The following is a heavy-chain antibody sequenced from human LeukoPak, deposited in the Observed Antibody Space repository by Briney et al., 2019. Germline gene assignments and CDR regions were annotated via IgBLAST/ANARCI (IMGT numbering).Heavy chain of an antibody. CDR3: ARGPPNWGMVGY. Sequence: ASVKVSCTASGYTFTSFDFNWVRQATGQGLGWMGWMKSNNGHTGYAQKFQGRVTMTRDTSISTAYMELSSLTFEDTAVYYCARGPPNWGMVGYWGQGTLVAVSS. J-gene: IGHJ4*02. D-gene: IGHD7-27*01. CDR1: GYTFTSFD. V-gene: IGHV1-8*01. CDR2: MKSNNGHT.